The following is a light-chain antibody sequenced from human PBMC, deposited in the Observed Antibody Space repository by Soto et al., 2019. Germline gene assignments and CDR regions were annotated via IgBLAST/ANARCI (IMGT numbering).Light chain of an antibody. V-gene: IGKV3-20*01. Sequence: IVLTQSPGTLSLSPGERATLSGRASQSVSSSYLAWYQQKPGQAPRLLIFDASSRATGISDRFSGSGSGTDFTLTISRLEPEDFAVYYCQQYGRSPWTFGQGTKV. CDR1: QSVSSSY. CDR3: QQYGRSPWT. CDR2: DAS. J-gene: IGKJ1*01.